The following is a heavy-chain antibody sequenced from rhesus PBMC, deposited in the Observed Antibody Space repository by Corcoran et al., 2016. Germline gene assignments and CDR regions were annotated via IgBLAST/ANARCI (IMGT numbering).Heavy chain of an antibody. CDR3: ATAVSLDV. D-gene: IGHD6-37*01. J-gene: IGHJ5-2*02. CDR2: VDPEDGEA. V-gene: IGHV1-111*02. Sequence: EVQLVQSGAEVTKPGASVKISCQASGSTFTASYLPWVRQAPGKGLEWMGRVDPEDGEAIHEQKFQDRVTITADTSTDTAYMELSSLRSEDTAVYYCATAVSLDVWGRGVLVTISS. CDR1: GSTFTASY.